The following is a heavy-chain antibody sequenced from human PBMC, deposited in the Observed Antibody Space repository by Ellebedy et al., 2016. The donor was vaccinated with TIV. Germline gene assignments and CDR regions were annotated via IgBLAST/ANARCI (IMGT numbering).Heavy chain of an antibody. V-gene: IGHV3-30*04. CDR3: ARDPYSSGWSAIGYFDL. CDR1: GFVFSSYT. J-gene: IGHJ4*02. CDR2: TSFDGKNK. Sequence: GESLKISCAASGFVFSSYTMWWVRPTPGKGLEWVAVTSFDGKNKHYADPVKGRFTISRDNSQNTLYLHMHSLRDEDTAVYYCARDPYSSGWSAIGYFDLWGQGALVTVSS. D-gene: IGHD6-19*01.